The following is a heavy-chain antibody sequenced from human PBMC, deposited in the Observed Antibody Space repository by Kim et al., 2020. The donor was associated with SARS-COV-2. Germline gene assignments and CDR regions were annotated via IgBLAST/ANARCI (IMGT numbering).Heavy chain of an antibody. D-gene: IGHD3-22*01. Sequence: YAQKLQCRVTITADKATSTAYMELSSLGSEDTAVYYCAALYDRSGSYEDYWGQGTLVTVSS. V-gene: IGHV1-69*02. CDR3: AALYDRSGSYEDY. J-gene: IGHJ4*02.